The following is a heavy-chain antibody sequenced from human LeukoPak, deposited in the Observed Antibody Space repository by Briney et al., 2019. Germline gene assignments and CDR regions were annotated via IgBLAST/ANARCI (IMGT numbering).Heavy chain of an antibody. CDR3: ARYPPGVDY. Sequence: SETLSLTCAVYGGSFSGYYWSWIRQPPGKGLEWIGEINHSGSTNYNPSLKSRVTISVDTSKNQFSLKLSSVTAADTAVYYCARYPPGVDYWGQGTLVTVSS. CDR1: GGSFSGYY. D-gene: IGHD3-10*01. V-gene: IGHV4-34*01. J-gene: IGHJ4*02. CDR2: INHSGST.